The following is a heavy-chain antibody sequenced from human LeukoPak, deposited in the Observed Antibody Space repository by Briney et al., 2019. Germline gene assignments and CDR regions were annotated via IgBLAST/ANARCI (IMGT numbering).Heavy chain of an antibody. D-gene: IGHD2-8*01. CDR1: GYTFTSFH. CDR3: ARKSTNAGGGFDY. V-gene: IGHV1-3*04. CDR2: INTGNDHT. Sequence: ASVEVSCKTSGYTFTSFHVHWVRQAPGQGLEWMGWINTGNDHTRYSPKFQGRVTVAMDTSATTAYMELNSLTSEDTAVYYCARKSTNAGGGFDYWGQGTLVAVSS. J-gene: IGHJ4*02.